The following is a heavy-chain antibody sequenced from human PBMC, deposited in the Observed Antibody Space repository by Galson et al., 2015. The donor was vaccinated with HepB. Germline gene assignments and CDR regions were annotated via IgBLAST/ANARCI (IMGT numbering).Heavy chain of an antibody. V-gene: IGHV3-74*01. Sequence: SLRLSCAASGFTFSSYWMSWIRQAPGKGLVWVSRINSDGSTTGYADSVKGRFTISRDNAKNTLYLQMNSLRVEDTAMYYCTSTMVTQFDYWGQGALVTVSS. J-gene: IGHJ4*02. CDR3: TSTMVTQFDY. D-gene: IGHD4-23*01. CDR2: INSDGSTT. CDR1: GFTFSSYW.